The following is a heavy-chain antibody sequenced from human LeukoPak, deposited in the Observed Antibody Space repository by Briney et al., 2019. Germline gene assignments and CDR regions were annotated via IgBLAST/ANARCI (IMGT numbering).Heavy chain of an antibody. J-gene: IGHJ4*02. V-gene: IGHV4-34*01. Sequence: PSETLSLTCAVYGGSFSGYYWSWIRQPPGKGLEWIGEINHSGSTNYNPSLKSRVTISVDTSKNQFSLKLSSMTAADTAVYYCARVRYDILLGTGDFDYWGQGTLVTVSS. CDR2: INHSGST. CDR3: ARVRYDILLGTGDFDY. CDR1: GGSFSGYY. D-gene: IGHD3-9*01.